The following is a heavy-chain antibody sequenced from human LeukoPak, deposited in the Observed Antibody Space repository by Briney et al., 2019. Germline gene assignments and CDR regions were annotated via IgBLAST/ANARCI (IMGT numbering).Heavy chain of an antibody. CDR3: ARWGRWLHRYYFDY. V-gene: IGHV3-48*03. D-gene: IGHD5-24*01. CDR1: GFTFSSYE. J-gene: IGHJ4*02. CDR2: ISSSGSAI. Sequence: GGSLRLSCAASGFTFSSYEMNWVRQAPGKGLEWVSYISSSGSAIYYADSVKGRFTISRDNAKNSLYLQMNSLRAEDTAVYYCARWGRWLHRYYFDYWGQGTLVTVSS.